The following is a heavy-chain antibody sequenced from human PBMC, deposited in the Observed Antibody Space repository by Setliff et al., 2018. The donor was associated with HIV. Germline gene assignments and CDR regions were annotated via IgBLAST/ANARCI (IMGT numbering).Heavy chain of an antibody. D-gene: IGHD3-22*01. V-gene: IGHV4-39*07. CDR1: GGSISSGDYS. CDR3: ARGQQIVNWFDP. Sequence: PSETLSLTCTVSGGSISSGDYSWSWIRQPPGKGLEWIGEMNHSGSTNYNPSLKSRVTISVDASKNQFSLKLSSVTAADTAVYYCARGQQIVNWFDPWGQGTLVTVSS. J-gene: IGHJ5*02. CDR2: MNHSGST.